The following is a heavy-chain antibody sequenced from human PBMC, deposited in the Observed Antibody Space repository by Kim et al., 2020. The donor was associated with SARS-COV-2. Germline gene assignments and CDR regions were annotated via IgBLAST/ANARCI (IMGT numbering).Heavy chain of an antibody. V-gene: IGHV3-11*01. D-gene: IGHD1-1*01. J-gene: IGHJ4*02. Sequence: GGSLRLSCVASGFTFSDYYMSWIRQAPGKRLEWVSYISTSGSDRYYADSVKGRFAISRDNAKNSLYLQMNSLRAEDTAVYYCAREHTTSDYWGQGTLVTV. CDR1: GFTFSDYY. CDR2: ISTSGSDR. CDR3: AREHTTSDY.